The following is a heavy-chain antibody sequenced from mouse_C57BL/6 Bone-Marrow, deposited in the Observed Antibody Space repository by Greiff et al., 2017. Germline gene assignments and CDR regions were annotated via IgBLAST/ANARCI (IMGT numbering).Heavy chain of an antibody. J-gene: IGHJ2*01. CDR1: GYTFTSYW. V-gene: IGHV1-7*01. Sequence: QVQLKESGAELAKPGASVKLSCKASGYTFTSYWMHWVKQRPGQGLEWIGYINPSSGYTKYNQKFKDKATLTADKYSSTAYMQLSSLTYEDSAVYYYARYVNFFDYWGQGTTLTVSS. CDR3: ARYVNFFDY. CDR2: INPSSGYT. D-gene: IGHD2-1*01.